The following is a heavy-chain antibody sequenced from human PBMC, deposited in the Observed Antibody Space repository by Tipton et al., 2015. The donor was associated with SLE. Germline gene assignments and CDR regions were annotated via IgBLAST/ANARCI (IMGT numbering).Heavy chain of an antibody. Sequence: TLSLTCAVSGGSISSGGYSWSWIRQPPGNGLEWIGYIYHTGTTYYNPSLKSRVTISVDRSKNQFSLKLSSVTAADTAVYYCVREMLGYCSSTSCRRHAFDIWGQGTMVTVSS. CDR2: IYHTGTT. CDR1: GGSISSGGYS. D-gene: IGHD2-2*01. V-gene: IGHV4-30-2*01. J-gene: IGHJ3*02. CDR3: VREMLGYCSSTSCRRHAFDI.